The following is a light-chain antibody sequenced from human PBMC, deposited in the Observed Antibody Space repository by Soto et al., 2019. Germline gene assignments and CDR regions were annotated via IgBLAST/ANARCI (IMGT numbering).Light chain of an antibody. CDR2: GAS. V-gene: IGKV3-15*01. Sequence: EILITQSPATLSVSPGERATLSCRASQSVSSNLAWYQQKPGQAPRLLIYGASTRATGIPARLSGSGSGTEFTLTISSLQSEDFAVYYCQQYNNWPLFGQGTKVDIK. J-gene: IGKJ1*01. CDR3: QQYNNWPL. CDR1: QSVSSN.